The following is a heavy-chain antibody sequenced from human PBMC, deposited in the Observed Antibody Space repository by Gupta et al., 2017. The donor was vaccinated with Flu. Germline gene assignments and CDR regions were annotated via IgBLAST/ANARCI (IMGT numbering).Heavy chain of an antibody. CDR3: ARLPIWGSKFYGLDV. D-gene: IGHD7-27*01. Sequence: QATGKGLEWVSAIGTAGDTYYPGSVKGRFTISRENAKNSVYLQMNSLRAGDTAVYYCARLPIWGSKFYGLDVWGQGTTVTVSS. V-gene: IGHV3-13*01. CDR2: IGTAGDT. J-gene: IGHJ6*02.